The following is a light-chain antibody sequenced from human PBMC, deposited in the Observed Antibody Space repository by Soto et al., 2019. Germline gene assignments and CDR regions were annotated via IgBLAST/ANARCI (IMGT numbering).Light chain of an antibody. CDR3: SSYTSSSTYV. V-gene: IGLV2-14*01. J-gene: IGLJ1*01. CDR1: SSDVGGYDY. Sequence: QSALTQPASVSGSPGQSITISCTGTSSDVGGYDYVSWYQQHPGEGPKLMIYDVSNRPSGVSNRFSGSKSGNTASLTISGLQAEDEADSYCSSYTSSSTYVFGSGTKVTVL. CDR2: DVS.